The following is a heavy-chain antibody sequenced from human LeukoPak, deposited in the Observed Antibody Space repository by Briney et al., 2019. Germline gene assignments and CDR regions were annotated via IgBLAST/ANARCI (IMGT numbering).Heavy chain of an antibody. J-gene: IGHJ4*02. CDR3: ARFYDSSGYVDY. CDR2: LYSSRST. D-gene: IGHD3-22*01. Sequence: PSETASLTCTGSGGSIISSRYSWCWIRQPPGKGLVWIGTLYSSRSTYYNPSIKSRVTISVDTSQKQFSLKLSSVTAADTAVYFCARFYDSSGYVDYWGQGTLLT. V-gene: IGHV4-39*01. CDR1: GGSIISSRYS.